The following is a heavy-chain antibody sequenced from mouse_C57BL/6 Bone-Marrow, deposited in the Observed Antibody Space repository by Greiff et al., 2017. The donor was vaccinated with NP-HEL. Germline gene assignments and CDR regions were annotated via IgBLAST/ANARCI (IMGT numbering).Heavy chain of an antibody. Sequence: VQVVESGAELVRPGASVTLSCKASGYTFTDYEMHWVKQTPVHGLEWIGAIDPETGGPAYNQKFKGKAILTADQSSSTAYMERRSLTSEDSAVYYCTRRKGYYAMDYWGQGTSVTVSS. J-gene: IGHJ4*01. CDR1: GYTFTDYE. CDR3: TRRKGYYAMDY. V-gene: IGHV1-15*01. CDR2: IDPETGGP.